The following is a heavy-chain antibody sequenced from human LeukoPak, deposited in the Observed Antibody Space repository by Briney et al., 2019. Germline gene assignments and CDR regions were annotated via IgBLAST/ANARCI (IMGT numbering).Heavy chain of an antibody. J-gene: IGHJ4*02. CDR1: GYTFTSYG. CDR3: ARVRTMVRGVTHYYFDY. D-gene: IGHD3-10*01. Sequence: SVKVSCKASGYTFTSYGISWVRQAPGQGLEWMGRIIPILGIANYAQKFQGRVTITADKSTSTAYMELSSLRSEDTAVYYCARVRTMVRGVTHYYFDYWGQGTLVTVSS. CDR2: IIPILGIA. V-gene: IGHV1-69*04.